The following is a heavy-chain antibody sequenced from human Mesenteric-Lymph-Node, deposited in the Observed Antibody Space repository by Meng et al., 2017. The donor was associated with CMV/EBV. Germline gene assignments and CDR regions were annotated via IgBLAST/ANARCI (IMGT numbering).Heavy chain of an antibody. Sequence: GESLKISCAASGFTFSSYWMHWVRQAPGKGLVWVSRINSDGSSTSYADSVKGRFTISRDNAKNTLYLQMNSLRAEDTAVYYCAVQGYSYGYYYGLDVWGQGTTVTSP. D-gene: IGHD5-18*01. J-gene: IGHJ6*02. CDR2: INSDGSST. V-gene: IGHV3-74*01. CDR3: AVQGYSYGYYYGLDV. CDR1: GFTFSSYW.